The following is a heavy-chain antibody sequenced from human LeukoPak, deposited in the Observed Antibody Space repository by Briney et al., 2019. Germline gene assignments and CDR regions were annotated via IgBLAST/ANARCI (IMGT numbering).Heavy chain of an antibody. Sequence: GGSLRLSCAASGFTFSNYWMDWVRQAPGKGLEWVANVKPDGGDKYYADSVKGRFTISRDNAKDSLFLEMNSLRAEDTAVYYCARALDYWGQGTLVTVSA. J-gene: IGHJ4*02. CDR2: VKPDGGDK. CDR3: ARALDY. CDR1: GFTFSNYW. V-gene: IGHV3-7*05.